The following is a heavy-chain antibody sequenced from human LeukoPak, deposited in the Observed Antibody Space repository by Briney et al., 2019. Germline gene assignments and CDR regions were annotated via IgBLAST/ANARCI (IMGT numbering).Heavy chain of an antibody. CDR3: ARDYMVRD. V-gene: IGHV3-30*04. D-gene: IGHD3-10*01. J-gene: IGHJ4*02. CDR1: GFTFSSFA. Sequence: GGSLRLSCAASGFTFSSFAMNWVRQAPGMGLEWVAVVSYDGNIKYYADSVKGRFTISRDNSKNTLYLQMDSLRTEDTAVYFCARDYMVRDWGQGTLVTVSS. CDR2: VSYDGNIK.